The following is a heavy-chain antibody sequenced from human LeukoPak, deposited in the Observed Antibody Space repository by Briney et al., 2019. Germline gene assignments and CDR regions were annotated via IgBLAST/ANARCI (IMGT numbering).Heavy chain of an antibody. D-gene: IGHD3-10*01. Sequence: PGGSLRLSCAXSGFTVSXXXXXXXXXXPXXXLXWVSXIYSGGSTYXADSVXGRFTXXXXXXKNTLFLQMNSLRAGDTAVYYCARGTVTMVDYWGQGTLVTVSS. V-gene: IGHV3-66*01. CDR2: IYSGGST. J-gene: IGHJ4*02. CDR1: GFTVSXXX. CDR3: ARGTVTMVDY.